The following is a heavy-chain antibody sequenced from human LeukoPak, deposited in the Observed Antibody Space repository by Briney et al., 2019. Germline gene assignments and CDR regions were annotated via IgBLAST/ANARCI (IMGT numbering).Heavy chain of an antibody. Sequence: APEKVSCKASGYTFTTYYMHWVRQAPVQGLECMGIIYPSGGSTSYAQKFQGRVTMTRDTSTSTVYMELSRLRSDDTAVYYCARDWRIGYCSGGSCYSGDYWGQGTLVTVSS. CDR3: ARDWRIGYCSGGSCYSGDY. CDR1: GYTFTTYY. CDR2: IYPSGGST. D-gene: IGHD2-15*01. J-gene: IGHJ4*02. V-gene: IGHV1-46*01.